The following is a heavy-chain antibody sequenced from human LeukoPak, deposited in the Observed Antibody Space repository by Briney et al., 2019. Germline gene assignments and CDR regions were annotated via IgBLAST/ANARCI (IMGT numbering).Heavy chain of an antibody. D-gene: IGHD3-16*02. CDR1: GGIFSSYA. Sequence: SVKVSCKASGGIFSSYAIGWVRQAPGQGLEWMGEIITIFGKANYAQKFQGRVTITADESTSTAHMKLSSLRSEDTAVYYCARSAMTMFGGSIVMNPYYFAYWGQGTLVTVSS. J-gene: IGHJ4*02. V-gene: IGHV1-69*13. CDR3: ARSAMTMFGGSIVMNPYYFAY. CDR2: IITIFGKA.